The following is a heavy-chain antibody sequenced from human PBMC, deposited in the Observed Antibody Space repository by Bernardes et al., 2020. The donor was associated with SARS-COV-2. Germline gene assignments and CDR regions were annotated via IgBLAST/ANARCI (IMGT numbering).Heavy chain of an antibody. CDR1: GFSLSTSGVG. CDR2: IYWDDDK. V-gene: IGHV2-5*02. Sequence: PTLVKPTQTLTLTCTFSGFSLSTSGVGVGWIRQPPGKALEWLALIYWDDDKRYSPSLKNRLTITKDTSKNQVVLTMTNMDPVDTATYYCAHRRLYYSGSGGYPPPGPNNWFDPWGQGTLVTVSS. D-gene: IGHD3-10*01. J-gene: IGHJ5*02. CDR3: AHRRLYYSGSGGYPPPGPNNWFDP.